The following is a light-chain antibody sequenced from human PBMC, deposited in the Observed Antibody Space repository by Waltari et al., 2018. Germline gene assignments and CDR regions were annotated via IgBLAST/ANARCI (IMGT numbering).Light chain of an antibody. CDR3: MQGIYWPPRT. J-gene: IGKJ1*01. Sequence: VVVTQSPLSLPVTLGRPASISCRSSQSLVHSDGHTYLNWFQQRPGQPPRRLIYEVSKRDYAVPDRFSGSGSGNDFTLQISRVEAEDVGVYYCMQGIYWPPRTFGQGTKVEIK. CDR2: EVS. V-gene: IGKV2-30*02. CDR1: QSLVHSDGHTY.